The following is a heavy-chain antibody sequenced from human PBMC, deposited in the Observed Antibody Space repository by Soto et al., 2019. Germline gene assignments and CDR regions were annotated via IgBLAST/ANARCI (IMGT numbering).Heavy chain of an antibody. D-gene: IGHD4-4*01. CDR2: IWYRGNT. CDR1: GGSISSGDHY. Sequence: QVQLQESGPGLVKPSQTLSLTCTVSGGSISSGDHYWSWIRQSPGKGLEWIGYIWYRGNTFYDPSLKSRLTISVDTSKNQFSLKLSSVTAADTAVYYCVRVSPSTTTTIFDYWGQGILVTVSS. CDR3: VRVSPSTTTTIFDY. V-gene: IGHV4-30-4*01. J-gene: IGHJ4*02.